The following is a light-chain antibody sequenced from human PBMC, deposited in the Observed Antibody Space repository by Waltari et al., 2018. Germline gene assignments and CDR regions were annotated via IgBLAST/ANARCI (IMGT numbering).Light chain of an antibody. V-gene: IGKV3-11*01. CDR3: QYRTNWPLT. J-gene: IGKJ4*01. CDR2: DTS. Sequence: TQSPSTLSASVGDRVTITCRASQSIGNYLAWYQQKPGQPPRLLIYDTSNRATGIPSRFTGSGSGTDFTLTISSLEPEDFAVYYCQYRTNWPLTFGGGTKVEMK. CDR1: QSIGNY.